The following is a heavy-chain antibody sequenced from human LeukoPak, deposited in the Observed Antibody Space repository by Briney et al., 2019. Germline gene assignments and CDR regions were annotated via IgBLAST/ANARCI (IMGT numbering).Heavy chain of an antibody. V-gene: IGHV3-23*01. J-gene: IGHJ4*02. CDR2: VSGNGGST. CDR1: GFTFSSYA. CDR3: AKSLYNPFFDY. Sequence: GGSLRLSCAASGFTFSSYAMSWVRQAPGKGLEWVSTVSGNGGSTYYADSVKGRFTISRDNSKNTLYLQMNSLRAEDTAVYYCAKSLYNPFFDYWGQGTLVTVSS. D-gene: IGHD2-2*02.